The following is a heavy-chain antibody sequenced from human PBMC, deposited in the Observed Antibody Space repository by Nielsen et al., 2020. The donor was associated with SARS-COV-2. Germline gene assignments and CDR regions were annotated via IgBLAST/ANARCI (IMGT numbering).Heavy chain of an antibody. Sequence: GESLKISCAASGFTFSDYYMSWIRQAPGKGLEWVSYISSSSSYTNYADSVKGRFTISRDNAKNSLYLQMNSLRAEDTAVYYCARTWNGGYVSWFDPWGQGTLVTVSS. CDR1: GFTFSDYY. CDR2: ISSSSSYT. CDR3: ARTWNGGYVSWFDP. J-gene: IGHJ5*02. D-gene: IGHD5-12*01. V-gene: IGHV3-11*03.